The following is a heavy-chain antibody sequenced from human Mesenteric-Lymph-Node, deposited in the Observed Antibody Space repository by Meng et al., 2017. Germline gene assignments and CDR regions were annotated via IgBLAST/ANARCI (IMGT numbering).Heavy chain of an antibody. V-gene: IGHV3-23*01. CDR3: ARRLNYGSGSYRWFDP. J-gene: IGHJ5*02. Sequence: GGSLRLSCAASGFTLSSYAMSWVRQAPGKGLEWVSAISGSGGSTYYADSVKGRFTISRDNSRSTLYMQMNSLRAEDTAVYYCARRLNYGSGSYRWFDPWGQGTLVTVSS. D-gene: IGHD3-10*01. CDR1: GFTLSSYA. CDR2: ISGSGGST.